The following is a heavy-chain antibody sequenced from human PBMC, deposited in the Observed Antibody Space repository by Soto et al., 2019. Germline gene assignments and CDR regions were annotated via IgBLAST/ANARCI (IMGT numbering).Heavy chain of an antibody. Sequence: QVQLQESGPGLVKPSETLSLTCTVFGGSISSYYWSWIRQPPGKGLEWIGYIYYSGGTNYNPSLKSRVTISVDSSKNHFSLKLSSVTAVDTAVYYCARRYGGNLDYWGQGTLVTVSS. CDR2: IYYSGGT. D-gene: IGHD1-26*01. J-gene: IGHJ4*02. CDR1: GGSISSYY. CDR3: ARRYGGNLDY. V-gene: IGHV4-59*08.